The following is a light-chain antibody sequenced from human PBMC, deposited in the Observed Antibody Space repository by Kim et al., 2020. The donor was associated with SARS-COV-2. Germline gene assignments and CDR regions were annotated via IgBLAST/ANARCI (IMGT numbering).Light chain of an antibody. CDR2: VAS. CDR1: QTVNRNY. J-gene: IGKJ1*01. CDR3: QQFATSPWT. Sequence: EIVLTQSPGTLSLSPGESATLSCRASQTVNRNYLAWYHQKPGQAPRLLIYVASTRAAGIPDRFSGSGSGTDFTLTISRLEPEDFAVYYCQQFATSPWTFGQGTKVDIK. V-gene: IGKV3-20*01.